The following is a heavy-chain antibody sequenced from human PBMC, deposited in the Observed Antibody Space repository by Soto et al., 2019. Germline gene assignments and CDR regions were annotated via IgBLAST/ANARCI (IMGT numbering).Heavy chain of an antibody. V-gene: IGHV1-8*01. Sequence: QVQLVQSGAEVKKRGASVKVSCKASGYTFTTYDINWVRQAPGQGLEWMGWMNPYTGKAGYAQKFQGRVTMTRDNSISTAYMELSGLRSEDTAVYYCARRKERSGPNYFDYWGQGTLVTVSS. D-gene: IGHD6-25*01. CDR3: ARRKERSGPNYFDY. CDR2: MNPYTGKA. J-gene: IGHJ4*02. CDR1: GYTFTTYD.